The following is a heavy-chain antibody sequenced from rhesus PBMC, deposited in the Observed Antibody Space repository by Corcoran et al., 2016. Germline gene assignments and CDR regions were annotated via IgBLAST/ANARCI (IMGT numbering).Heavy chain of an antibody. V-gene: IGHV3-136*01. CDR1: GFTFSGYD. D-gene: IGHD2-21*01. CDR2: ISYTGKTI. J-gene: IGHJ1*01. Sequence: EVQLVESGGGLVQPGGSLRLSCAASGFTFSGYDMNWVRQAPGKGLEWFSSISYTGKTIYFAGSVKGRFTISIDNAKNSLFLQMSSLRAEDTAVYYCTRETSGFEFWGQGALVTVSS. CDR3: TRETSGFEF.